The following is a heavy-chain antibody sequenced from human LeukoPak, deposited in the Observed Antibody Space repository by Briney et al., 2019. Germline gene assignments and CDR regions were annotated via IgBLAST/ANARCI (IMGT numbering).Heavy chain of an antibody. CDR1: GGTFSSYA. D-gene: IGHD3-10*01. Sequence: SVKVSCKASGGTFSSYAISWVRQAPGQGLEWMGGIIPIFGTSNYAQKFQGRVTITADESTSTAYMELSSLRSEDTAVYYCATFYGSGSSYLDYWGQGTLVTVSS. V-gene: IGHV1-69*01. CDR3: ATFYGSGSSYLDY. J-gene: IGHJ4*02. CDR2: IIPIFGTS.